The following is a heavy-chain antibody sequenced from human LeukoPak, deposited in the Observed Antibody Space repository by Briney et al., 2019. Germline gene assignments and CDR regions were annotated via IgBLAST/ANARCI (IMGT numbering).Heavy chain of an antibody. Sequence: SVKVSCKTSGYTFTGYYIHWVRQAPGQGLEWMGWINGNTGSTNYAQKLQDRVAMTRDTSISTAYMDLNRLRSDDTAVYFCARVGPDCGGDCYSNWGQRTLVTVSS. V-gene: IGHV1-2*02. CDR3: ARVGPDCGGDCYSN. CDR2: INGNTGST. CDR1: GYTFTGYY. J-gene: IGHJ4*02. D-gene: IGHD2-21*02.